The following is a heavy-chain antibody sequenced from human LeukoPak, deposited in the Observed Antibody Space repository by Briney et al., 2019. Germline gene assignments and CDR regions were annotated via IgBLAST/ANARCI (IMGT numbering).Heavy chain of an antibody. Sequence: GGSLRLSCGASGFSFSFYGMHWVRQAPGKGLEWVAFLRYDGTDEDYGDSVKGRFTISRDNSKNTLYLQMNSLRAEDTAVYYCAKGYSSGWLGFDYWGQGTLVTVSS. CDR3: AKGYSSGWLGFDY. V-gene: IGHV3-30*02. CDR2: LRYDGTDE. D-gene: IGHD6-19*01. J-gene: IGHJ4*02. CDR1: GFSFSFYG.